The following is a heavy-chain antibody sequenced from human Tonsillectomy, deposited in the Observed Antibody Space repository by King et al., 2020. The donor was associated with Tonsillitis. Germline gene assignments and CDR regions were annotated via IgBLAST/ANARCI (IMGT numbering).Heavy chain of an antibody. V-gene: IGHV3-30*04. CDR3: ARLRVKPKNAFDI. CDR1: GFTFNNYA. CDR2: VSFDGEKE. Sequence: QLVQSGGGVVQPGGSLRLSCVASGFTFNNYAMYWVRQAPAMGLEWVAGVSFDGEKEYYAESVKGRFTITRDGSTNTLFLQMSSLRPEDTGVFFCARLRVKPKNAFDIWGQGTVVTVS. J-gene: IGHJ3*02. D-gene: IGHD2-21*01.